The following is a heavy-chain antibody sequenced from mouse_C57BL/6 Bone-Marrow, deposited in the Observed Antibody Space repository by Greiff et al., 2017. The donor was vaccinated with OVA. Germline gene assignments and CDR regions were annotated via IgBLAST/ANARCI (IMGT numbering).Heavy chain of an antibody. CDR3: ARVYYGSPYWYFDV. CDR2: ISDGGSYT. V-gene: IGHV5-4*03. CDR1: GFTFSSYA. Sequence: DVMLVESGGGLVKPGGSLKLSCAASGFTFSSYAMSWVRQTPEKRLEWVATISDGGSYTYYPDNVKGRSTITRDNAKNNLYLQMSHLMSEDTAMYYGARVYYGSPYWYFDVWGTGTTVTVSS. J-gene: IGHJ1*03. D-gene: IGHD1-1*01.